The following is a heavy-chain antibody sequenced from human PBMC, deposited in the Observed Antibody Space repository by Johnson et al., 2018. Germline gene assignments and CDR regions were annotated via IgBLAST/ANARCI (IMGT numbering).Heavy chain of an antibody. CDR3: EKDMGWLAYCSGGSCYDAFDI. CDR1: GGSFSGYY. J-gene: IGHJ3*02. Sequence: QVQLQQWGAGLLKPSETLSLTCAVYGGSFSGYYWSWIRQPPGKGLEWIGEINHSGSTNYNPSLKSRVTISVDTSKNQFSLKLGSVTAAGPGVYYCEKDMGWLAYCSGGSCYDAFDIWGQGTMVTVSS. CDR2: INHSGST. V-gene: IGHV4-34*01. D-gene: IGHD2-15*01.